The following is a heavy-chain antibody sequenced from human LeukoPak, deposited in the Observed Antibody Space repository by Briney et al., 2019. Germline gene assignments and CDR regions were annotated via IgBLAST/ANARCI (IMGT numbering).Heavy chain of an antibody. CDR1: GYSISSGYY. J-gene: IGHJ5*02. D-gene: IGHD6-19*01. Sequence: SETLSLTCAVSGYSISSGYYWGWIRQPPGKGLEWIGSIYHSGSTYYNPSLKSRVTISVDTSKNQFSLKLGSVTAADTAVYYCARGYSSANDWFDPWGQGTLVTVSS. CDR3: ARGYSSANDWFDP. CDR2: IYHSGST. V-gene: IGHV4-38-2*01.